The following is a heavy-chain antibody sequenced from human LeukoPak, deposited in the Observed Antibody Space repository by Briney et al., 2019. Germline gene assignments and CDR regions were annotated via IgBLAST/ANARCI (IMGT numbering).Heavy chain of an antibody. CDR1: GGSISSYY. CDR3: ARGSGILDSIRYKGYLDP. D-gene: IGHD2-15*01. Sequence: PSETLSLTCTVSGGSISSYYWSWIRQPPGKGLEWIGYIYYSGSTNYNPSLKSRVTISVDTSKNQFSLKLSSVTAADTAVYYCARGSGILDSIRYKGYLDPWGQGTLVTVSS. CDR2: IYYSGST. V-gene: IGHV4-59*01. J-gene: IGHJ5*02.